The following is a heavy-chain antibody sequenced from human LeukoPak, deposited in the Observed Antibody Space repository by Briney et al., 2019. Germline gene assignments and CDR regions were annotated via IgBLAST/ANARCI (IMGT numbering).Heavy chain of an antibody. Sequence: GESLKISCKGSGYSFTSYWIGWVRQMPGKGLEWMGIIYPGDSDTRYSPSFQGQVTISADKSISTAYLQWSSLTASDTAMYYCARPTAIMITFGGVIDDAFDIWGQGTMVTVSS. D-gene: IGHD3-16*02. J-gene: IGHJ3*02. CDR3: ARPTAIMITFGGVIDDAFDI. V-gene: IGHV5-51*01. CDR2: IYPGDSDT. CDR1: GYSFTSYW.